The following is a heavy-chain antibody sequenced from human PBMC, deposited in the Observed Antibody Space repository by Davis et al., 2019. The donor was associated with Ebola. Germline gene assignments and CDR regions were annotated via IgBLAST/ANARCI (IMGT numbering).Heavy chain of an antibody. Sequence: GGSLRLSCAASGFTFSSYAMSWVRQAPGKGLEWVSAISGSGGRTYYADSVKGRLTISSDNSKNTLYLQMNSLRAEDTAVYYCAKDPGYCSGGSCLTYYYYGMDVWGQGTTVTVSS. CDR3: AKDPGYCSGGSCLTYYYYGMDV. CDR2: ISGSGGRT. V-gene: IGHV3-23*01. D-gene: IGHD2-15*01. CDR1: GFTFSSYA. J-gene: IGHJ6*02.